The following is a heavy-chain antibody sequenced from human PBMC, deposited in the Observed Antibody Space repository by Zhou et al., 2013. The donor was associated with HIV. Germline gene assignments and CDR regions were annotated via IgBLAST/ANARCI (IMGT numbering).Heavy chain of an antibody. CDR1: GGTFNNYA. J-gene: IGHJ4*02. D-gene: IGHD3-22*01. V-gene: IGHV1-69*04. Sequence: QVQLVQSGAEVKKPGSSVKVSCKASGGTFNNYAITWVRQAPGQGLEWMGRIIPIVVVVNYAQKFQGRVTMTTSTSINTAYMELSSLRSDDTALYFCATVHYYKSSGYYLAYFDYWGQGTQVTVSS. CDR2: IIPIVVVV. CDR3: ATVHYYKSSGYYLAYFDY.